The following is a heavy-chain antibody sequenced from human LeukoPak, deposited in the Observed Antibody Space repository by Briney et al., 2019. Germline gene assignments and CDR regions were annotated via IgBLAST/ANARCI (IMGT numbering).Heavy chain of an antibody. CDR1: GFTFSSYS. CDR2: ISSSSSYI. J-gene: IGHJ4*02. Sequence: TGGSLRLSCAASGFTFSSYSMNWVRQAPGKGLEWVSSISSSSSYIYYADSVKGRFTISRDNAKNSLYLQMNSLRAEDTAVYYCARGRLTYYYDSSGYPFDYWGQGTLVTVSS. D-gene: IGHD3-22*01. V-gene: IGHV3-21*01. CDR3: ARGRLTYYYDSSGYPFDY.